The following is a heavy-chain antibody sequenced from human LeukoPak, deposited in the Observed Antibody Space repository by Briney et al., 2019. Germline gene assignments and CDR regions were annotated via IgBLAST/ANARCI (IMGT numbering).Heavy chain of an antibody. J-gene: IGHJ6*02. CDR3: ARGSPGLGYYGSGSYYSSYYGMDV. V-gene: IGHV1-8*01. D-gene: IGHD3-10*01. CDR2: MNPNSGNT. Sequence: ASVKVSCKASGYTFTSYDINWVRQATGQGLEWMGWMNPNSGNTGYAQKFQGRVTMARNTSISTAYMELSSLRSEDTAVYYCARGSPGLGYYGSGSYYSSYYGMDVWGQGTTVTVSS. CDR1: GYTFTSYD.